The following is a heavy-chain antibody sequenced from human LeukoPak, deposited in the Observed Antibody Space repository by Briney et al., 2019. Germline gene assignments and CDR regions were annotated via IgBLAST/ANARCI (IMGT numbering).Heavy chain of an antibody. V-gene: IGHV4-61*02. CDR3: ARFAYYDILTGHFDYYYMDV. CDR1: GGSISSGSYY. D-gene: IGHD3-9*01. Sequence: SQTLSLTCTVSGGSISSGSYYWSWIRQPAGKGLERIGRIYTSGSTNYNPSLKSRVTISVDTSKNQFSLKLSSVTAADTAVYYCARFAYYDILTGHFDYYYMDVWGKGTTVTVSS. CDR2: IYTSGST. J-gene: IGHJ6*03.